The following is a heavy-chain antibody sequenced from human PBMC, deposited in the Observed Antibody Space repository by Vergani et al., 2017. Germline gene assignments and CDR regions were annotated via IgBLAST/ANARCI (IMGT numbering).Heavy chain of an antibody. D-gene: IGHD5-18*01. V-gene: IGHV2-70*15. CDR1: GFSLSTSGMC. CDR2: IDWVDDK. Sequence: QVTLRESGPALVKPTQTLTLTCTFSGFSLSTSGMCVSWIRQPPGMALGWLARIDWVDDKYYSTSLKTRLTISKDTSKNQVVLTMTNMDPVDTATYYCARTGYSYSKAFDYWGQGTLVTVSS. J-gene: IGHJ4*02. CDR3: ARTGYSYSKAFDY.